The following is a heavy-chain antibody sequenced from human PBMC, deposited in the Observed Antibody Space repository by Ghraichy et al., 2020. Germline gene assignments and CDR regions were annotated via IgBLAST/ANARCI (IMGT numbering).Heavy chain of an antibody. CDR3: ARTGGRGGYCSSTSCYWWFDP. CDR1: GGSISSGGYS. J-gene: IGHJ5*02. V-gene: IGHV4-30-2*01. CDR2: IYHSGST. D-gene: IGHD2-2*01. Sequence: SETLSLTCAVSGGSISSGGYSWSWIRQPPGKGLEWIGYIYHSGSTYYNPSLKSRVTISVDRSKNQFSLKLSSVTAADTAVYYCARTGGRGGYCSSTSCYWWFDPWGQGTLVTVSS.